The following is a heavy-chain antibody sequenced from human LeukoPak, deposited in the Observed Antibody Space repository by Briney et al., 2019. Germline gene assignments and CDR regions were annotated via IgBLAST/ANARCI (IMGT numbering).Heavy chain of an antibody. Sequence: PSETLSLTCTVSGYSISSGYYWGWIRPPPGKGLEWIGSIYHSGSTYYNPSLKSRVTISVDTSKNQFSLKLSSVTAADTAVYYCARDRITIFGVVIGGGNWFDPWGQGTLVTVSS. CDR1: GYSISSGYY. J-gene: IGHJ5*02. D-gene: IGHD3-3*01. CDR3: ARDRITIFGVVIGGGNWFDP. CDR2: IYHSGST. V-gene: IGHV4-38-2*02.